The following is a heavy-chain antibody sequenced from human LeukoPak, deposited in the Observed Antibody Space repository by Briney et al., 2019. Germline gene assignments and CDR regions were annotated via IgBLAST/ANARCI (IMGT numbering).Heavy chain of an antibody. V-gene: IGHV3-7*01. CDR3: ARARFGSFRGIDI. CDR1: GFPFSSYW. CDR2: IKQDGSEK. D-gene: IGHD1-26*01. J-gene: IGHJ3*02. Sequence: PGGPLRLSCAASGFPFSSYWMSGVREAPGKRLEWVANIKQDGSEKYYVDSVKGRFTISRDNAKNSLYLQMNSLRAEDTAVYYCARARFGSFRGIDIWGQGTMVTVSS.